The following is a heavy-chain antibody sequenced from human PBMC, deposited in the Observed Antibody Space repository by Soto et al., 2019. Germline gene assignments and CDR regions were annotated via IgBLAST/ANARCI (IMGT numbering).Heavy chain of an antibody. V-gene: IGHV4-38-2*01. CDR3: ARVRFTIFGVVIRSLGGMDV. CDR1: GYSIASGYY. D-gene: IGHD3-3*01. Sequence: SETLSLTCAVSGYSIASGYYWAWIRQSPGKGLEWIGSIYHAGSVYYNPSLNSRVAVSLDTSKNHFSLKLTSVTAADTAVYYCARVRFTIFGVVIRSLGGMDVWGQGTTVTVSS. CDR2: IYHAGSV. J-gene: IGHJ6*02.